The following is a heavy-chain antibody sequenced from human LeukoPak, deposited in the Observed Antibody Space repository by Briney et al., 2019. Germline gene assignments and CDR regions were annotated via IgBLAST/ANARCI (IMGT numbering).Heavy chain of an antibody. Sequence: PGGSLRLSCAASGFTFSTYWMHWVRQVPGKGLVWVSRISSDGANANYADSVKGRFTISRDNAKNTLYLQMNSLRAEDTAVYYCAKDYSKTSYYGSGTYYRPNWFDPWGQGTLVTVSS. D-gene: IGHD3-10*01. J-gene: IGHJ5*02. CDR3: AKDYSKTSYYGSGTYYRPNWFDP. CDR2: ISSDGANA. V-gene: IGHV3-74*01. CDR1: GFTFSTYW.